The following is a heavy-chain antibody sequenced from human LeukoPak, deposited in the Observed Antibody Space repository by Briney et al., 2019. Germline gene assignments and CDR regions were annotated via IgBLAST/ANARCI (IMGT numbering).Heavy chain of an antibody. CDR2: ISSSGSTI. Sequence: GGSLRHTCEASGFTFNTYSMNWVRQAPRKGLEWVSYISSSGSTITYADSVKGRLTISRDNAKNSLYLQMHSLRAEDTAVYYCARVESRTGWELLPYFDYWGQGTLVTVSS. CDR3: ARVESRTGWELLPYFDY. V-gene: IGHV3-48*04. CDR1: GFTFNTYS. J-gene: IGHJ4*02. D-gene: IGHD1-26*01.